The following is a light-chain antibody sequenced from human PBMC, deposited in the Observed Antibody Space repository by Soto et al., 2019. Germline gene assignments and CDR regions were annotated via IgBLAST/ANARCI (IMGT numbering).Light chain of an antibody. V-gene: IGLV1-44*01. Sequence: QSVLTQPPSASGTPGQRVTISCSGSSSNIGRNTVNWYQHLPGTAPQLLIYNNYQRPSGVPDRFSGFKSGTSASLAISGLQSEDEADYYCATWDDSLHAVVFGGGTKLTVL. CDR3: ATWDDSLHAVV. J-gene: IGLJ2*01. CDR2: NNY. CDR1: SSNIGRNT.